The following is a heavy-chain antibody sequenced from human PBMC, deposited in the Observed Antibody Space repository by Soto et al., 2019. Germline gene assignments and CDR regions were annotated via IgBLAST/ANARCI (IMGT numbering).Heavy chain of an antibody. V-gene: IGHV1-18*01. CDR3: ARGRYGDY. J-gene: IGHJ4*02. Sequence: QVHLVQSGAEVKKPGASVKVSCKGSGYAFTTYGITWVRQAPGQGLEWRGWISAHNGNTNFAQKRHGRGTVTRDPSTSTAYMELRSLRSDDTGVYYCARGRYGDYWGQGARVTVSS. D-gene: IGHD1-1*01. CDR2: ISAHNGNT. CDR1: GYAFTTYG.